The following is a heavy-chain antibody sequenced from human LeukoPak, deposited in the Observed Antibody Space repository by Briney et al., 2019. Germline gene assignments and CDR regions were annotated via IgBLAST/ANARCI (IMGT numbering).Heavy chain of an antibody. Sequence: SETLSLTCAVYGESFSGYYWTWIRQPPGKGLEWIGEINHSGSTNYNPSLKSRVTISVDTSKSQFSLKLSSVTAADTAVYYCARVTGYVIEDYFDYWGQGTLVTVSS. V-gene: IGHV4-34*01. CDR3: ARVTGYVIEDYFDY. D-gene: IGHD3-22*01. CDR1: GESFSGYY. CDR2: INHSGST. J-gene: IGHJ4*02.